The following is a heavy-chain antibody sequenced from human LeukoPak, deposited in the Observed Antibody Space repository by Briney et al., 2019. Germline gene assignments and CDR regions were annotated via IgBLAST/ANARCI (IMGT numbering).Heavy chain of an antibody. D-gene: IGHD3-10*02. J-gene: IGHJ6*04. V-gene: IGHV3-48*03. CDR3: AELGITMIGGV. Sequence: GGSLRLSCAASGFTFSSYEVNWVRHAPGKGLEWVSYISSSGSTIYYADSVKGRFTISRDNAKNSLYLQMNSLRAEDTAVYYCAELGITMIGGVWGKGTTVTISS. CDR2: ISSSGSTI. CDR1: GFTFSSYE.